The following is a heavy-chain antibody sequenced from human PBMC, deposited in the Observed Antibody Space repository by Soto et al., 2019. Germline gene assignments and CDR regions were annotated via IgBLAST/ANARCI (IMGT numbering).Heavy chain of an antibody. CDR3: AKDILEWLFGSGDYYYYGMDV. V-gene: IGHV1-69*13. Sequence: SVKVSFNDSGGTFSTNSISWVRQAPGQGLEWVGGIIPMLGKTNYAQKFQGRVTITADESTSTAYMDLSSLRSDDTAVYYCAKDILEWLFGSGDYYYYGMDVWGQGTTVTV. D-gene: IGHD3-3*01. CDR2: IIPMLGKT. CDR1: GGTFSTNS. J-gene: IGHJ6*02.